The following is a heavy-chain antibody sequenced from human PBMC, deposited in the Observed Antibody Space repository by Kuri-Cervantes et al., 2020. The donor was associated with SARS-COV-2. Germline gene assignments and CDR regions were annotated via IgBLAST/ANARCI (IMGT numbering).Heavy chain of an antibody. CDR1: GGSFSGYY. J-gene: IGHJ4*02. D-gene: IGHD6-6*01. CDR3: ARGPRLSIAASFDY. Sequence: SETLSLTCAVYGGSFSGYYWTWIRQPPGKGLEWIGDIDQSGRTNYNPSLTSRVTISVDTSKNQFSLKLSYVTAADTAVYYCARGPRLSIAASFDYWGQGTLVTVSS. CDR2: IDQSGRT. V-gene: IGHV4-34*01.